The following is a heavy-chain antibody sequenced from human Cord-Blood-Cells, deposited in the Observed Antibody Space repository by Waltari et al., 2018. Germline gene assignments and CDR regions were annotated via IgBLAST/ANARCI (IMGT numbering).Heavy chain of an antibody. V-gene: IGHV1-69*01. CDR2: IIPIFGTA. D-gene: IGHD2-8*01. CDR1: GGTFSSYA. J-gene: IGHJ6*03. CDR3: ARDTKPVQVYYYYYYMDV. Sequence: QVQLVQSGAEVKKPGSSVKVSCKASGGTFSSYAISWVRQAPGQGLEWMGGIIPIFGTANYAQKFQGRVTITADESTSTAYMGLSSLRSEDTAVYYCARDTKPVQVYYYYYYMDVWGKGTTVTVSS.